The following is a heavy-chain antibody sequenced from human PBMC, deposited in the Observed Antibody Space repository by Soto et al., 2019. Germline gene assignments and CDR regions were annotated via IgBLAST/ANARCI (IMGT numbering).Heavy chain of an antibody. D-gene: IGHD2-15*01. CDR3: AREVVVAATGFDS. V-gene: IGHV4-59*01. CDR2: IYYSGST. Sequence: SETLSLTCTVSGGSISSYYWSWIRQPPGKGLEWIGYIYYSGSTNYNPSLKSRVTISVDTSKNQISLKLTSVTAADTAVYYCAREVVVAATGFDSWGQGTLVTVSS. J-gene: IGHJ4*02. CDR1: GGSISSYY.